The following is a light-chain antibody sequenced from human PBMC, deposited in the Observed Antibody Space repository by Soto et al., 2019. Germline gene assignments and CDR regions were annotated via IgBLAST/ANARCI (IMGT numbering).Light chain of an antibody. CDR2: DVN. V-gene: IGLV2-14*01. CDR1: SSDVGTYDY. Sequence: QSALTQPASVSGSPGQSITISCTGTSSDVGTYDYVSWHQQHPGKAPKLIIYDVNNRPSGVSSRFSGSKSGNTASQTISGLQANAEADYYCCSFSTSGTPVFGTGTKVTVL. CDR3: CSFSTSGTPV. J-gene: IGLJ1*01.